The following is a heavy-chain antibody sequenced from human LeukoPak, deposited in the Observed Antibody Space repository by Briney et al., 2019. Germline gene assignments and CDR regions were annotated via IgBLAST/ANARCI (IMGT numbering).Heavy chain of an antibody. J-gene: IGHJ4*02. CDR2: INHSGST. V-gene: IGHV4-34*01. CDR3: ARGPGRYDYVWGSYRYAYYFDY. Sequence: PSETLSLTCAVYGGSFSGYYWSWIRQPPGKGLEWIGEINHSGSTNYNPSLKSRVTISVDTSKNQFSLKLSSVTAADTAVYYCARGPGRYDYVWGSYRYAYYFDYWGQGTLVTVSS. D-gene: IGHD3-16*02. CDR1: GGSFSGYY.